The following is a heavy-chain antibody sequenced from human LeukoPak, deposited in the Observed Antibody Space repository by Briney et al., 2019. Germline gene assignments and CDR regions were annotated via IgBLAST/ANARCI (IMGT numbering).Heavy chain of an antibody. Sequence: GGSLRLSCAASGFTFSSYGMHWVRQAPGKGLEWVAFIRYDGSDKYYADSVKGRFTISRDNSKNTLYLQMNSLRAEDTAVYYCAKDRPSSGWYKGYLPGDLNWGQGTLVTVSS. CDR1: GFTFSSYG. V-gene: IGHV3-30*02. CDR2: IRYDGSDK. CDR3: AKDRPSSGWYKGYLPGDLN. J-gene: IGHJ4*02. D-gene: IGHD6-19*01.